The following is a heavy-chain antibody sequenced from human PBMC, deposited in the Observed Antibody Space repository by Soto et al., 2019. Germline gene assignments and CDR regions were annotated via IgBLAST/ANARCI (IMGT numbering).Heavy chain of an antibody. J-gene: IGHJ3*02. CDR2: IYHSGST. CDR3: ARFLNDYGDYDLRAFDI. CDR1: GGSISSGGYS. V-gene: IGHV4-30-2*01. Sequence: SETLSLTCAVSGGSISSGGYSWSWIRQPPGKGLEWIGYIYHSGSTYYNPSLKSRVTISVDRSKNQFSLKLSSVTAADTAVYYCARFLNDYGDYDLRAFDIWGQGTMVTVSS. D-gene: IGHD4-17*01.